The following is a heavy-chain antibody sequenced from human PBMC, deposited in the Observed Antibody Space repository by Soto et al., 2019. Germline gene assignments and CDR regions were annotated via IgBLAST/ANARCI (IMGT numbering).Heavy chain of an antibody. CDR2: ISYDGSNK. CDR1: GFTFSSYA. CDR3: ASLESFCGGDCYSSDLDY. Sequence: GGSLRLSCAASGFTFSSYAMHWVRQAPGKGLEWVAVISYDGSNKYYADSVKGRFTISRDNSKNTLYLQMNSLRAEDTAVYYCASLESFCGGDCYSSDLDYWGQGTLVTVSS. D-gene: IGHD2-21*02. J-gene: IGHJ4*02. V-gene: IGHV3-30-3*01.